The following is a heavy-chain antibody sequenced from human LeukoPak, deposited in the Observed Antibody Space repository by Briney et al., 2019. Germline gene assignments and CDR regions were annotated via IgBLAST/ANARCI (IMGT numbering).Heavy chain of an antibody. D-gene: IGHD3-10*01. J-gene: IGHJ6*02. CDR2: IYYSGST. CDR1: GGSVSSGSYY. V-gene: IGHV4-61*01. CDR3: ARGSYYYGSSPRGYYYGMDV. Sequence: SETLSLTCTASGGSVSSGSYYWSWIRQPPGKGLEWIGYIYYSGSTNYNPSLKSRVTISVDTSKNQSSLKLSSVTAADTAVYYCARGSYYYGSSPRGYYYGMDVWGQGTTVTVSS.